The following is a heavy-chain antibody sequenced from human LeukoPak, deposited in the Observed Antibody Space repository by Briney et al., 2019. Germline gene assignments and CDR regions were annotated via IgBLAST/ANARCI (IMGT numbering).Heavy chain of an antibody. J-gene: IGHJ4*02. CDR1: GFTFSNAR. CDR3: TTDTAGFNTFDY. Sequence: GGSLRLSCAASGFTFSNARMSWVRQTPGKGLEWVGRIKSKTDGGTTDYAAPVKGRFTISRDDSKTTLYLQMDSLKTEDTAVYYCTTDTAGFNTFDYWGQGTLVTVSS. D-gene: IGHD5-18*01. CDR2: IKSKTDGGTT. V-gene: IGHV3-15*01.